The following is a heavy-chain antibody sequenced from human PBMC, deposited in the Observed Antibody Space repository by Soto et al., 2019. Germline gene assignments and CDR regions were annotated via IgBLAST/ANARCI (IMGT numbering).Heavy chain of an antibody. CDR2: MSFDGNNN. J-gene: IGHJ3*02. CDR3: ARDGCGWKIGAFDI. CDR1: EFSLSDYA. Sequence: QVQLVESGGGVVQPGRSLRLSCAASEFSLSDYAIHWVRQAPGKGLEWVAIMSFDGNNNYYADSVRGRFTISRDNSKNTLFLQMNSLRAEDTAMYYCARDGCGWKIGAFDIWGQGKMVTVSS. V-gene: IGHV3-30-3*01. D-gene: IGHD6-19*01.